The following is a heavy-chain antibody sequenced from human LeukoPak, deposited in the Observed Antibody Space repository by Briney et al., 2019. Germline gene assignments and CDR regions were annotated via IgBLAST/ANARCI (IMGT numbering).Heavy chain of an antibody. CDR1: GFTFSNYA. CDR2: ISYDGKKK. J-gene: IGHJ4*02. CDR3: ARWKSLKGTFDY. Sequence: GRSLRLSCAASGFTFSNYAMNGVRQAPGKGLEWVAVISYDGKKKYYADSVKGRFTISRDNSKNTLYLQMNSLRAEDTAVYYCARWKSLKGTFDYWGQGTLVTVSS. D-gene: IGHD1-7*01. V-gene: IGHV3-30*04.